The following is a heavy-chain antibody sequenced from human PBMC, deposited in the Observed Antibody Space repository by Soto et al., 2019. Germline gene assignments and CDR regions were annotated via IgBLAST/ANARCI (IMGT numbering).Heavy chain of an antibody. J-gene: IGHJ6*02. CDR2: ISGSGGST. CDR1: GFTFSSYA. Sequence: GSLRLSCAASGFTFSSYAMSWVRQAPGKGLEWVSAISGSGGSTYYADSVKGRFTISRDNSKNTLYLQMNSLRAEDTAVYYCAKEGAAVGATFCYYGMDVWGQGTTVTVSS. CDR3: AKEGAAVGATFCYYGMDV. D-gene: IGHD1-26*01. V-gene: IGHV3-23*01.